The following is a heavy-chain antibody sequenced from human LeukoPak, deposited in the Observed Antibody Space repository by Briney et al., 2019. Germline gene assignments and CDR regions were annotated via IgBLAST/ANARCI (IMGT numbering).Heavy chain of an antibody. D-gene: IGHD2-8*01. CDR3: ARGTPLGYCTNGVCYTSDY. V-gene: IGHV3-53*01. J-gene: IGHJ4*02. Sequence: GGSLRLSCAASGFTVSSNYMSWVRQAPGKGLEWVSVIYSGGSTYYADSVKGRFTISRDNSKNTLYLQMNSLRAEDTAVYFCARGTPLGYCTNGVCYTSDYWGQGTLVTVS. CDR2: IYSGGST. CDR1: GFTVSSNY.